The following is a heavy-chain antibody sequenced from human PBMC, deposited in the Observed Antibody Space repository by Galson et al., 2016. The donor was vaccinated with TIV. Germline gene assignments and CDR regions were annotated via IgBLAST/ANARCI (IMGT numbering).Heavy chain of an antibody. CDR3: ARGDGSGSYYYDAFDI. CDR1: GGIFNTYT. D-gene: IGHD3-10*01. J-gene: IGHJ3*02. V-gene: IGHV1-69*13. CDR2: ITPIFGTL. Sequence: SVKVSCKASGGIFNTYTISWVRQAPGQGLEWMGKITPIFGTLNYAQMFQGRVSITADESTSTAYMELSSLRSEDTAVYYCARGDGSGSYYYDAFDIWGQGTLVTVSS.